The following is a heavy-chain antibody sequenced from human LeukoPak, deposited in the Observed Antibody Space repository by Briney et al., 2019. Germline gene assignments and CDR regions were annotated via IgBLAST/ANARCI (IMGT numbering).Heavy chain of an antibody. CDR1: GFTFSSYS. V-gene: IGHV3-21*01. CDR2: ISSSSSYI. CDR3: ARRAVRVGRYGGYDY. J-gene: IGHJ4*02. Sequence: GGSLRLSCAASGFTFSSYSMNWVRQAPGKGLEWVSPISSSSSYIYYADSVKGRFTISRDNAKNSLYLQMNSLRAEDTAVYYCARRAVRVGRYGGYDYWGQGTLVTVSS. D-gene: IGHD5-12*01.